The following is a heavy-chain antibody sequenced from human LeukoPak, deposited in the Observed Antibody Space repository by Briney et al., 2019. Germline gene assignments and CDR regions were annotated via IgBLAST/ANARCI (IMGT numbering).Heavy chain of an antibody. J-gene: IGHJ3*02. D-gene: IGHD2-15*01. CDR1: GGSISSYY. Sequence: PSETLSLTCTVSGGSISSYYWSWIRQPPGKGLEWIGYIYYSGSTSYNPSLKSRVTISVDTSKKQFSLKLSSVTAADTAFYYCARKDIVVVVAAVFDIWGQGTMVTVSS. CDR3: ARKDIVVVVAAVFDI. V-gene: IGHV4-59*01. CDR2: IYYSGST.